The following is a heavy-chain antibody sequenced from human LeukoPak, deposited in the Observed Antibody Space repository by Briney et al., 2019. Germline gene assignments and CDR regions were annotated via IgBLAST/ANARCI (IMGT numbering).Heavy chain of an antibody. D-gene: IGHD5-18*01. V-gene: IGHV3-23*01. J-gene: IGHJ4*02. CDR2: ISGSGGST. CDR3: AKRLAGYSYGYLFDY. Sequence: GGSLRLSCAASGFTFSSYAMSWVRQAPGKGLEWVSAISGSGGSTYYADSVKGRFTISRDNSKNTLYLQMNSLRAEDTAVYYCAKRLAGYSYGYLFDYWGQGTLVTVSS. CDR1: GFTFSSYA.